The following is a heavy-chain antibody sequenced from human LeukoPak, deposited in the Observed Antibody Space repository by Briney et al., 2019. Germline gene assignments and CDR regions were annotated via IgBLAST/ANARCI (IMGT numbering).Heavy chain of an antibody. J-gene: IGHJ3*02. CDR1: GGSISSYY. CDR2: IYYSGST. V-gene: IGHV4-59*08. Sequence: PSETLSLTCTVSGGSISSYYWSWIRQPPGKGLEWIGYIYYSGSTNYNPSLKSRVTISVDTSKNQFSLKLSSVTAADTAVYYCARPGGDSMWYAFDIWGQGTMVTVSP. CDR3: ARPGGDSMWYAFDI. D-gene: IGHD2-21*02.